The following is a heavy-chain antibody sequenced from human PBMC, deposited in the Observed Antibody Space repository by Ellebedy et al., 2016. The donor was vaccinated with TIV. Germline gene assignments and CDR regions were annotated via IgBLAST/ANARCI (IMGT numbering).Heavy chain of an antibody. V-gene: IGHV3-74*01. CDR1: GFTFSSYW. D-gene: IGHD6-19*01. CDR3: ARGVRYSSGQDAFDI. Sequence: GESLKISCAASGFTFSSYWMHWVRQAPGKGLVWVSRINSDGSSTSYAASVKGRFTISRDNAKNTLYLQMNSLRAEDTAVYYCARGVRYSSGQDAFDIWGQGTMVTVSS. J-gene: IGHJ3*02. CDR2: INSDGSST.